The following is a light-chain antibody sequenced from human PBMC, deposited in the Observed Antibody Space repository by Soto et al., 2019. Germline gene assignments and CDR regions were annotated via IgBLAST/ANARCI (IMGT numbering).Light chain of an antibody. CDR3: RSYAGSNALL. Sequence: QSALTQPPSASGSPGQSVTISCTGTSSDVGAFNYVSWYQQHPGKAPKLIIYEVSKRPSGVPDRFSGSKSGNTASLTVSGLQAEDEADYYCRSYAGSNALLFGGGTKLTVL. J-gene: IGLJ2*01. V-gene: IGLV2-8*01. CDR2: EVS. CDR1: SSDVGAFNY.